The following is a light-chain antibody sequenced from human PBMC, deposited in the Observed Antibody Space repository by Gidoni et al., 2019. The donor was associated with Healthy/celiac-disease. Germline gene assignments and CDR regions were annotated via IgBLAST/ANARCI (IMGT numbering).Light chain of an antibody. CDR1: QSISSW. CDR2: KAS. Sequence: DIQMTQSPSTLSASVGDRVTITCRASQSISSWLAWYQQKPGKAPKLLIYKASSLESGVPSRFSGSGSGTEFTLTISSLQPDDFATDYCQQYNSYSSLTFXGXTKVEIK. J-gene: IGKJ4*01. CDR3: QQYNSYSSLT. V-gene: IGKV1-5*03.